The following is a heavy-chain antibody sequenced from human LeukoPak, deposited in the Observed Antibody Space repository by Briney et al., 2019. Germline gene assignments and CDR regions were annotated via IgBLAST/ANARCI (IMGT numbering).Heavy chain of an antibody. Sequence: SETLSLTCTVSGGSISSGTYYWSWIRQPAGKGLEWIGRIYTSGSTNYNPSLKSRVTISVDTSKNQFSLRLSSVTAADTAVYYCARARRRSSGWDFDYWGQGTLVTVSS. CDR3: ARARRRSSGWDFDY. CDR2: IYTSGST. CDR1: GGSISSGTYY. V-gene: IGHV4-61*02. J-gene: IGHJ4*02. D-gene: IGHD6-19*01.